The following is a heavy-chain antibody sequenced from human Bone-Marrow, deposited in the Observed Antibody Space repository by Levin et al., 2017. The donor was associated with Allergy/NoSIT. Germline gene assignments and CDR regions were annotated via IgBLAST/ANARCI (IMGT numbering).Heavy chain of an antibody. CDR2: INHSGST. V-gene: IGHV4-34*01. J-gene: IGHJ3*02. Sequence: GSLRLSCAVYGGSFSGYYWSWIRQPPGKGLEWIGEINHSGSTNYNPSLKSRVTISVDTSKNQFSLKLSSVTAADTAVYSCATRDHRYYFVSSAPSGAFAIWGQGTMVTVSS. CDR3: ATRDHRYYFVSSAPSGAFAI. CDR1: GGSFSGYY. D-gene: IGHD3-22*01.